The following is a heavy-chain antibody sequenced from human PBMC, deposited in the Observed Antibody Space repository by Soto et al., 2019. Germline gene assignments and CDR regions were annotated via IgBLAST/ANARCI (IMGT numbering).Heavy chain of an antibody. Sequence: GGSLRLSCAASGFTFSNAWMSWVRQAPGKGLEWVGRIKSKTDGGTTDYAAPVKGRFTISRDDSKNTLYLQMNSLKTEDTAVYYCTTEIRPVRGYSGYPFDYWGQGTLVTVSS. CDR1: GFTFSNAW. J-gene: IGHJ4*02. CDR3: TTEIRPVRGYSGYPFDY. D-gene: IGHD5-12*01. V-gene: IGHV3-15*01. CDR2: IKSKTDGGTT.